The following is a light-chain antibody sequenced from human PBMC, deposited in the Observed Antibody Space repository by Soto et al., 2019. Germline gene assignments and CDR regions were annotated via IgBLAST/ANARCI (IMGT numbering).Light chain of an antibody. CDR2: RNN. CDR1: SSNIGTNT. Sequence: QSVLTRPPSASGTPGQRVSISCSGGSSNIGTNTVNWYQHLPGTAPKLLIYRNNQRPSGVPDRFSGSKSGSSASLAISGLQSQDEADYYCALWDDSLNGLVFGTGTKLTVL. V-gene: IGLV1-44*01. CDR3: ALWDDSLNGLV. J-gene: IGLJ1*01.